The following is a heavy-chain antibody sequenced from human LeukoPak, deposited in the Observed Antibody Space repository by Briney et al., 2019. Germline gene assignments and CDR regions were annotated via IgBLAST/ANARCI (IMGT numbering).Heavy chain of an antibody. D-gene: IGHD6-13*01. Sequence: PGGSLRLSCAASGFTFSRDWMSWVRQAPGKGLEWVANIKQDGSEKYYVDSVKGRFTISRDNAKNSLYLQMNNLRAEDTAVYSCARDQSSSWSFYFDYWGQGTLVTVSS. J-gene: IGHJ4*02. CDR3: ARDQSSSWSFYFDY. CDR1: GFTFSRDW. V-gene: IGHV3-7*01. CDR2: IKQDGSEK.